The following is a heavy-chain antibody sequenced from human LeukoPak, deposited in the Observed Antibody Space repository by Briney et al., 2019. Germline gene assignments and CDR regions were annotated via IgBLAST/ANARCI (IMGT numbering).Heavy chain of an antibody. V-gene: IGHV3-74*01. D-gene: IGHD1-26*01. CDR3: ARDTYSGSYLDY. CDR2: INSDGSST. CDR1: GFTFSSYG. J-gene: IGHJ4*02. Sequence: GGSLRLSCAASGFTFSSYGMHWVRQAPGKGLVWVSRINSDGSSTSYADSVKGRFTISRDNAKNTLYLQMNSLRAEDTAVYYCARDTYSGSYLDYWGQGTLVTVSS.